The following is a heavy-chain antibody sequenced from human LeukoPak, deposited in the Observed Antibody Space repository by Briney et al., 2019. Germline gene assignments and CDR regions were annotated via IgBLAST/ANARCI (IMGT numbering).Heavy chain of an antibody. V-gene: IGHV1-8*01. J-gene: IGHJ3*02. CDR1: GYTFTSYD. Sequence: ASVKVSCKASGYTFTSYDVNWVRQAAGQGLEWMGWMNPNSGNRGYAQKLQARVTMTTDASTNTAYMELNSLYSEDTAVYYCARAIPFRYMLGGDYYEKSSHGFDIWGQGTMVTVSS. CDR2: MNPNSGNR. D-gene: IGHD2-21*02. CDR3: ARAIPFRYMLGGDYYEKSSHGFDI.